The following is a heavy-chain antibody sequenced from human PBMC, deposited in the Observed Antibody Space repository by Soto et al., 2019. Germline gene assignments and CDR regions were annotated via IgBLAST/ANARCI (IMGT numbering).Heavy chain of an antibody. CDR2: ISWNSGSI. D-gene: IGHD5-18*01. CDR3: AKDIEPQLWVTGLDY. J-gene: IGHJ4*02. Sequence: PGGSLRLSCVASGFSFDDYAMHWVRQAPGKGLEWVSGISWNSGSIGYADSVKGRFTISRDNAKNSLYLQMNSLRPEDTALYYCAKDIEPQLWVTGLDYWGQGTLVTVSS. CDR1: GFSFDDYA. V-gene: IGHV3-9*01.